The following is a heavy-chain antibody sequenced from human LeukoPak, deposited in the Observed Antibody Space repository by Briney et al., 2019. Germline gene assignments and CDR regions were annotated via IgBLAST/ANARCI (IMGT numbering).Heavy chain of an antibody. CDR3: VRDSSVGAAYFDF. V-gene: IGHV3-30*02. CDR2: IRYDGSEK. D-gene: IGHD2-15*01. Sequence: GGSLRLSCAASRFVFSSTGMHWVRQAPGKGLEWVAFIRYDGSEKYYVDSVKGRFTISRDNSKNTLSLQMSSLRPDDTAVYYCVRDSSVGAAYFDFWGQGALVTVSS. J-gene: IGHJ4*02. CDR1: RFVFSSTG.